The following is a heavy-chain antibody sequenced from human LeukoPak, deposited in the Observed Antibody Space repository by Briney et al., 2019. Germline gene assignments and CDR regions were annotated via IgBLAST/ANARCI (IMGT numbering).Heavy chain of an antibody. CDR3: ARGFLQLTPYYFDY. CDR1: GFDVSINY. J-gene: IGHJ4*02. D-gene: IGHD1-1*01. CDR2: IHNDGNT. V-gene: IGHV3-66*01. Sequence: GGSLRLSCAASGFDVSINYMNWIRQSPEKGLEWVSIIHNDGNTYYAHSVKGRFTVSRDNSKNTVSLQMDSLRVDDTAVYFCARGFLQLTPYYFDYWGQGTLVTVSS.